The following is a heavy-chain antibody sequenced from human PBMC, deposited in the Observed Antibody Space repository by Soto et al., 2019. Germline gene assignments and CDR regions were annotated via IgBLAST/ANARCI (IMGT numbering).Heavy chain of an antibody. V-gene: IGHV4-4*07. CDR3: ARAGSSSWRMALDY. Sequence: PSETLSLTCSVSGGSINGYYWSWIRQPAGKGLEWIGRIYSSGSTNHNPSFKSRITMSIDPSKNQFSLNLSSVTAADTGVYCCARAGSSSWRMALDYWGQGTLVTVSS. D-gene: IGHD2-2*01. J-gene: IGHJ4*02. CDR2: IYSSGST. CDR1: GGSINGYY.